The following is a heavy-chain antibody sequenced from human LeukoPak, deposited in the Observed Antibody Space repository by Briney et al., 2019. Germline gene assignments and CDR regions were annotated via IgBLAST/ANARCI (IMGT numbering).Heavy chain of an antibody. CDR1: GYTFTGYY. CDR2: IIPILGIA. D-gene: IGHD3-10*01. CDR3: AGYYSNYYYYGMDV. Sequence: SVKVSCKASGYTFTGYYMHWVRQAPGQGLEWMGRIIPILGIANYAQKFQGRVTITADKSTSTAYMELSSLRSEDTAVYYCAGYYSNYYYYGMDVWGQGTTVTVSS. V-gene: IGHV1-69*02. J-gene: IGHJ6*02.